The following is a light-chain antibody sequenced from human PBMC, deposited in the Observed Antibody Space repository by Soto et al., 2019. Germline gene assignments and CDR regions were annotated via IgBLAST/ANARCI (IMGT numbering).Light chain of an antibody. J-gene: IGLJ2*01. CDR1: SSNIGSNT. CDR2: SSI. V-gene: IGLV1-44*01. Sequence: QSVLTQPPSASGTPGQRVTISCSGSSSNIGSNTVNWYQKFPGTAPKPLIYSSILRPSGVPDRFSGSKSGTSASLAISGLQSEDEADYYCTAWDDSLNGVLFGGGTKLTVL. CDR3: TAWDDSLNGVL.